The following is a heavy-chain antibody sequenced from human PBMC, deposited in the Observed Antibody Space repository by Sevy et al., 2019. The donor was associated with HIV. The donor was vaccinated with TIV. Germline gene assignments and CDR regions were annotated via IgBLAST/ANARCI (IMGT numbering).Heavy chain of an antibody. Sequence: GESLKISCKGSGYSFTSYWIGWVRQMPGKGLEWMGIIYPGDSDTRYSPSFQGQVTISADKSISTAYLQWSSLKASDTAKYYCWGPRENYYGSGGNIDYWGQGTLVTVSS. CDR2: IYPGDSDT. V-gene: IGHV5-51*01. D-gene: IGHD3-10*01. CDR3: WGPRENYYGSGGNIDY. CDR1: GYSFTSYW. J-gene: IGHJ4*02.